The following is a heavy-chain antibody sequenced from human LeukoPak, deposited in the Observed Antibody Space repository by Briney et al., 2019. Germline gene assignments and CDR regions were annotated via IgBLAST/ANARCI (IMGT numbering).Heavy chain of an antibody. J-gene: IGHJ4*02. V-gene: IGHV4-59*01. D-gene: IGHD2-2*01. CDR1: GASISHYY. CDR2: AFYTGGT. Sequence: PSETLSLTCTVSGASISHYYWSWIRQPPGRGLEWIGCAFYTGGTNYNPSLKSRVTISIDTSKSQFSLRLTSVTAADTAIYYCASLSHCSTSSCFDYWGRGTLVTVSS. CDR3: ASLSHCSTSSCFDY.